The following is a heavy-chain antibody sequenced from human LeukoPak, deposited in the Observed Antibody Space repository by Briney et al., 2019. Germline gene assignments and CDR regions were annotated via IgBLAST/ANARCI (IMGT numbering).Heavy chain of an antibody. V-gene: IGHV1-69*13. CDR2: IIPIFGTA. CDR3: ARDHTYYYDSSGYYYPY. Sequence: ALVKVSCKASGGTFSSYAISWVRQAPGQGLEWMGGIIPIFGTANYAQKFQGRVTITADESTSTAYMELSSLRSEDTAVYYCARDHTYYYDSSGYYYPYWGQGTLVTVSS. D-gene: IGHD3-22*01. CDR1: GGTFSSYA. J-gene: IGHJ4*02.